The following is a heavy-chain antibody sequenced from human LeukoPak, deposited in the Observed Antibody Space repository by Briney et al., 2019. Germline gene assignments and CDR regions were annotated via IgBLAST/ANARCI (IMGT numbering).Heavy chain of an antibody. V-gene: IGHV4-59*01. D-gene: IGHD4-17*01. CDR1: GGSISSYY. Sequence: PSESLSLTCTVSGGSISSYYWSWIRQPPGKGLEWIGYIYYSGSTNYNPSLKSRVTISVDTSKNQFSLKLSSVTAADTAVYYCARDRLRDYYYYYMDVWGKGTTVTVSS. J-gene: IGHJ6*03. CDR2: IYYSGST. CDR3: ARDRLRDYYYYYMDV.